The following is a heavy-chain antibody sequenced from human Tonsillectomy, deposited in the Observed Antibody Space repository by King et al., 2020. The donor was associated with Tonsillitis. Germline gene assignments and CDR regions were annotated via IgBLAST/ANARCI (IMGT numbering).Heavy chain of an antibody. Sequence: VQLVESGGGLVKPGGSLRLSCAASGFTFSTYGIHWVRQAPGKGLEWVSSISSTSSYIYYADSVKGRFTISRDNAKNSLYLQMNSLRAEDTAVYYCARVALTGSSYERYYYYMDVWGKGTTVTVSS. CDR3: ARVALTGSSYERYYYYMDV. J-gene: IGHJ6*03. D-gene: IGHD1-26*01. V-gene: IGHV3-21*01. CDR2: ISSTSSYI. CDR1: GFTFSTYG.